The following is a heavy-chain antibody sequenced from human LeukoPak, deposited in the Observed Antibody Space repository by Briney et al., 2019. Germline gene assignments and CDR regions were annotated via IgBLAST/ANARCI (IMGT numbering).Heavy chain of an antibody. V-gene: IGHV4-59*01. D-gene: IGHD1-26*01. CDR2: IYYSGST. CDR1: GGSISSYY. Sequence: SETLSLTCTVSGGSISSYYWSWIRQPPGKGLEWIGYIYYSGSTNYNPSLKSRVTISVDTSKNQFSLKLSSVTAADTAVYYCGVGATTRYYGMDVWGQGTTVTVSS. CDR3: GVGATTRYYGMDV. J-gene: IGHJ6*02.